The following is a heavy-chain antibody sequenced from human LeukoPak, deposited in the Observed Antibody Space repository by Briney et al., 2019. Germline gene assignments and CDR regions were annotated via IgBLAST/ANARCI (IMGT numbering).Heavy chain of an antibody. CDR3: ARVWSGPNVGRDWFDP. Sequence: PGGSLRLSCAASGFTVSSNYMSWVRQAPGKGLEWVASISGASDKTFHADSVKGRFTISSDNSERTLYLQMNSLRGDDTAVYFCARVWSGPNVGRDWFDPWGQGTLVIDSS. D-gene: IGHD3-16*01. CDR2: ISGASDKT. CDR1: GFTVSSNY. J-gene: IGHJ5*02. V-gene: IGHV3-23*01.